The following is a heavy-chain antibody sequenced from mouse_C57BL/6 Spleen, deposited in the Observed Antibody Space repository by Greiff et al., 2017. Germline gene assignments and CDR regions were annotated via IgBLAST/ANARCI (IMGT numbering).Heavy chain of an antibody. CDR3: ARERIDYYGSIAY. CDR2: INPSSGYT. J-gene: IGHJ3*01. Sequence: VQVVQSGAELAKPGASVKLSCKASGYTFTSYWMHWVKQRPGQGLEWIGYINPSSGYTKYNQKFKDKATLTADKSSSTAYMQLGSLTSKDSAVYYCARERIDYYGSIAYWGQGTLVTVSA. CDR1: GYTFTSYW. D-gene: IGHD1-1*01. V-gene: IGHV1-7*01.